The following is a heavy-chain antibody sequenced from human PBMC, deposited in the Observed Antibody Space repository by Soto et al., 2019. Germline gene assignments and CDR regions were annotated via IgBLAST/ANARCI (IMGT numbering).Heavy chain of an antibody. V-gene: IGHV3-23*01. J-gene: IGHJ4*02. CDR3: AKTPRDIVATMPPIDY. D-gene: IGHD5-12*01. CDR2: ISGSGGST. Sequence: PGGSLRLSCAASGFTFSSYAMSWVRQAPGKGLEWVSAISGSGGSTYYADSVKGRFTISRDNSKNTLYLQMNSLRAEDTAVYYCAKTPRDIVATMPPIDYWGQGTLVTVSS. CDR1: GFTFSSYA.